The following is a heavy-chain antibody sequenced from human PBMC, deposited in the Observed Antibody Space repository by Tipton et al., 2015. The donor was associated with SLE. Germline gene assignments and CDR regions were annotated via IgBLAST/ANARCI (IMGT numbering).Heavy chain of an antibody. D-gene: IGHD6-13*01. Sequence: TLSLTCAVYGGSISGHYWSWIRQPPGKGLEWIGYIYYSGSTNYNPSLKSRVTISVDTSKNQFSLKLSSVTAADTAVYYCARPAGYSSSWYYYWGQGTLVTVSS. CDR1: GGSISGHY. V-gene: IGHV4-59*11. J-gene: IGHJ4*02. CDR2: IYYSGST. CDR3: ARPAGYSSSWYYY.